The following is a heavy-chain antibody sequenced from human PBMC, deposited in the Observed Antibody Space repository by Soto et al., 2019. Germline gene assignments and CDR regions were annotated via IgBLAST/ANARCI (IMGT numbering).Heavy chain of an antibody. CDR2: IYYSGST. V-gene: IGHV4-39*01. Sequence: QLQLQESGPGLVKPSETLSLTCTVSGGSISSSSYYWGWIRQPPGKGLEWIGSIYYSGSTYYNPSLKSRVTISVDTSKNQFSLKLSSVTAADTAVYYCARHNTMGYYYYGMDVWGQGTTVTVSS. CDR3: ARHNTMGYYYYGMDV. J-gene: IGHJ6*02. CDR1: GGSISSSSYY. D-gene: IGHD3-10*01.